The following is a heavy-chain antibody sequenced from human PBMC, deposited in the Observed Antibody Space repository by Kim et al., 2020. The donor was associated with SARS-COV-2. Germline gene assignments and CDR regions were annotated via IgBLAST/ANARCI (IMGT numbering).Heavy chain of an antibody. CDR3: ARAPLYSSGVKVGLNYFDY. J-gene: IGHJ4*02. Sequence: SETLSLTCTVSGGSISSYYWSWIRQPPGKGLEWIGYIYYSGSTNYNPSLKSRVTISVDTFKNQFSLKLSSVTAADTAVYYCARAPLYSSGVKVGLNYFDYWGQGTLVTVSS. CDR2: IYYSGST. V-gene: IGHV4-59*01. D-gene: IGHD6-25*01. CDR1: GGSISSYY.